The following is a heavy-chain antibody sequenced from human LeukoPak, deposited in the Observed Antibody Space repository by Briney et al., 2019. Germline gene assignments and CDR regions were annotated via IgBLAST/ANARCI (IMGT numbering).Heavy chain of an antibody. CDR1: GGSISSDY. CDR3: ARDSSWGLFDY. V-gene: IGHV4-59*01. D-gene: IGHD6-13*01. J-gene: IGHJ4*02. CDR2: IYYSGST. Sequence: SETLSLTCTLSGGSISSDYSSCIRQPPGEGLEWIGYIYYSGSTNYNPSLKSRVTISVDTSKNQLSLKLSSVTAADTAVYYCARDSSWGLFDYWGQGTLVTVSS.